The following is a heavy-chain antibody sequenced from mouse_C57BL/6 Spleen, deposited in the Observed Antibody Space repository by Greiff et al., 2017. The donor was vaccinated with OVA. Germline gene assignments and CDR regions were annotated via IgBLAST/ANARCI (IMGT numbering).Heavy chain of an antibody. D-gene: IGHD2-1*01. J-gene: IGHJ3*01. V-gene: IGHV1-54*01. CDR3: ARSGELGNAWFAY. Sequence: QVQLQQSGAELVRPGTSVKVSCKASGYAFTNYLIEWVRQRPGQGLEWIGVINPGSGGTNYNEKFKGKATLTADKSSSTAYMQLSSLTSEDSAVYFCARSGELGNAWFAYWGQGTLVTVSA. CDR2: INPGSGGT. CDR1: GYAFTNYL.